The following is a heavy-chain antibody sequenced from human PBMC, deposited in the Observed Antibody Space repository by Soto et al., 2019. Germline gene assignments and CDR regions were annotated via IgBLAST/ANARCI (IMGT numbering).Heavy chain of an antibody. CDR2: IDPSDSYT. V-gene: IGHV5-10-1*01. CDR1: GYSFTSYW. D-gene: IGHD2-2*01. J-gene: IGHJ4*02. CDR3: ARHEYCSSTSCQALNY. Sequence: PGESLKISCKGSGYSFTSYWISWVRQMPGKGLEWMGRIDPSDSYTNYSPSFQGHVTISADKSISTAYLQWSSLKASDTAMYYCARHEYCSSTSCQALNYWGQGTLVTVSS.